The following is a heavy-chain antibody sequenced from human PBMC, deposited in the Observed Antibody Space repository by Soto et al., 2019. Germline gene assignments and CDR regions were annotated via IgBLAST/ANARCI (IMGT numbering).Heavy chain of an antibody. V-gene: IGHV4-59*01. D-gene: IGHD1-1*01. CDR2: IYYSGST. CDR1: GGSISSYY. CDR3: AREGTTVDSYYYYGMDV. J-gene: IGHJ6*02. Sequence: QVQLQESGPGPVKPSETLSLTCTVSGGSISSYYWSWIRQPPGKGLEWIGYIYYSGSTNYNPSLKSRVTISVDTSKNQFSLKLSSVTAADTAVYYCAREGTTVDSYYYYGMDVWGQGTTVTVSS.